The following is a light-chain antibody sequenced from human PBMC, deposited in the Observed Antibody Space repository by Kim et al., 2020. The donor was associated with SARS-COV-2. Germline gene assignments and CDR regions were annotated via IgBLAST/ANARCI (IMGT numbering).Light chain of an antibody. CDR2: GAS. Sequence: SPGERATLSCRASQSVSSNLAWYQQKPGQAPRLLIYGASTRATGTPARFSGSGSGTEFTLTISSLQSEDFALYYCQQYNNWPPLTFGGGTKVDIK. CDR3: QQYNNWPPLT. CDR1: QSVSSN. V-gene: IGKV3-15*01. J-gene: IGKJ4*01.